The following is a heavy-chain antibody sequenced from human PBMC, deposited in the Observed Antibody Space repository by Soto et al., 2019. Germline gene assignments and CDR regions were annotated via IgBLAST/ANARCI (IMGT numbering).Heavy chain of an antibody. J-gene: IGHJ5*02. V-gene: IGHV3-21*01. D-gene: IGHD3-9*01. Sequence: PGGSLRLSCAASGFTFSSYSMNWVRQAPGKGLEWVSSISSSSSYIYYADSVKGRFTISRDNAKNSLYLQMNSLRAEDTAVYYCARAERMYYDILTGEFGPWGQGTLVTVSS. CDR3: ARAERMYYDILTGEFGP. CDR2: ISSSSSYI. CDR1: GFTFSSYS.